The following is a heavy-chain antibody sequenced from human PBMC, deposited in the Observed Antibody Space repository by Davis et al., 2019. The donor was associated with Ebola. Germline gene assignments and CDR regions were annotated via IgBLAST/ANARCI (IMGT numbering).Heavy chain of an antibody. CDR2: INSDGSST. CDR1: GFTFSSYW. CDR3: ARVGIAAAGSEGLDY. J-gene: IGHJ4*02. V-gene: IGHV3-74*01. Sequence: GESLKISCAASGFTFSSYWMHWVRQAPGKGLVWVSRINSDGSSTSYADSVKGRFTISRDNAKNTLYLQMNSLRAEDTAVYYCARVGIAAAGSEGLDYWGQGTLVTVSS. D-gene: IGHD6-13*01.